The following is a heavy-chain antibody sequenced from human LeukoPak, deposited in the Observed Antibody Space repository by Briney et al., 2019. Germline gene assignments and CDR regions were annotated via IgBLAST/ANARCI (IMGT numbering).Heavy chain of an antibody. V-gene: IGHV1-69*04. CDR1: GGTFSSYA. CDR3: AGSIAVAGNGGYYFDY. CDR2: IIPILGIA. D-gene: IGHD6-19*01. J-gene: IGHJ4*02. Sequence: ASVKVSCKASGGTFSSYAISWVRQAPGQGLEWMGRIIPILGIANYAQKFQGRVTITADKSTSTAYMELSSLRSEDTAAYYCAGSIAVAGNGGYYFDYWGQGTLVTVSS.